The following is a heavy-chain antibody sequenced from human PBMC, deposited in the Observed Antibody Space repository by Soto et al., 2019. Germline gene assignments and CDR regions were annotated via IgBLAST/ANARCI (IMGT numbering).Heavy chain of an antibody. CDR3: ARDASTYYDFWSGYYTGILSYYYGMDV. D-gene: IGHD3-3*01. J-gene: IGHJ6*02. Sequence: EVQLVESGGGLVKPGGSLRLSCAASGFTFSSYSMNWVRQAPGKGLELVSSISSSSSYIYYADSVKGRFTISRDNAKNSLYLQMNSLRAEDTAVYYCARDASTYYDFWSGYYTGILSYYYGMDVWGQGTTVTVSS. CDR2: ISSSSSYI. V-gene: IGHV3-21*01. CDR1: GFTFSSYS.